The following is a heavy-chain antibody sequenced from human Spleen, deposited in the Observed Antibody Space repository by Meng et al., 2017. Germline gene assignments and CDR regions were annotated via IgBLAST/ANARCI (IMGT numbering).Heavy chain of an antibody. Sequence: QVHLVQSGAEVKKPGASVKVSCKASGYTFNNDYVHWVRQAPGQGLEWMGVINPSAGGTIFAHTFQGRVTMTRDTSTSTVYMELISLRSEDTAVYYCARDGHGSGTYYNNYFDYWGQGTLVTVSS. CDR2: INPSAGGT. J-gene: IGHJ4*02. CDR1: GYTFNNDY. V-gene: IGHV1-46*02. CDR3: ARDGHGSGTYYNNYFDY. D-gene: IGHD3-10*01.